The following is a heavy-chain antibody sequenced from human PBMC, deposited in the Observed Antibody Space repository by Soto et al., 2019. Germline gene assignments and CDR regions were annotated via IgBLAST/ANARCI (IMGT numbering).Heavy chain of an antibody. V-gene: IGHV3-23*01. CDR1: GFTFSSYA. Sequence: GGSLRLSCAASGFTFSSYAMSWVRQAPGKGLEWVSAISGSGGSTYYADFVKGRFTISRDNSKNTLYLQMNSLRAEDTAVYYCAKDKGVVVAATQSYWGQGTLVTVSS. CDR2: ISGSGGST. CDR3: AKDKGVVVAATQSY. J-gene: IGHJ4*02. D-gene: IGHD2-15*01.